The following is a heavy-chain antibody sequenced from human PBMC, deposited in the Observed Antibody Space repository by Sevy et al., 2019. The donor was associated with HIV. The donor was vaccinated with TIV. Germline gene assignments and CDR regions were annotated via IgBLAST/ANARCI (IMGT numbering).Heavy chain of an antibody. D-gene: IGHD1-26*01. J-gene: IGHJ6*02. CDR3: ARDRGVGTSSYGMDV. V-gene: IGHV3-21*01. CDR1: VFIFSHYS. Sequence: GGSLRLSCTASVFIFSHYSTNWVRQAPGKGLEWVSSISTSSTYIYYADSVKGRFTISRDNAKNLLYLQMNSLRAEDTAVYQCARDRGVGTSSYGMDVWGQGTTVTVSS. CDR2: ISTSSTYI.